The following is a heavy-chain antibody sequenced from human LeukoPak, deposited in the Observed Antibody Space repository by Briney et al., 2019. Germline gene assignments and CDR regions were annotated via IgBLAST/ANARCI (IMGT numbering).Heavy chain of an antibody. CDR3: ARDPGDPDYYYYYYYMDV. CDR1: GYTFTGYY. V-gene: IGHV1-2*06. J-gene: IGHJ6*03. Sequence: ASVKVSCQASGYTFTGYYMHWVRQAPGQGLDWMGRINPNSGGTNYAQKFQGRVTMTRDTSISTAYLELSRLRSDDTAVYYCARDPGDPDYYYYYYYMDVWGKGTTVTVSS. D-gene: IGHD3-16*01. CDR2: INPNSGGT.